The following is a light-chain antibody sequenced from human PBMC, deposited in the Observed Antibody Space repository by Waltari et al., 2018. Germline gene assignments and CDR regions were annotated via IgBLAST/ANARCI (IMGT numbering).Light chain of an antibody. CDR3: QQYNSYSYT. CDR2: KAS. J-gene: IGKJ2*01. CDR1: QSIRSW. Sequence: DIQMPPSPSTLSASLGDRLTITCRASQSIRSWLAWYQQKPGKAPKLLIYKASSLESGVPSRFSGSGSGTEFTLTISSLRPDDFATYYCQQYNSYSYTFGQGTKLEIK. V-gene: IGKV1-5*03.